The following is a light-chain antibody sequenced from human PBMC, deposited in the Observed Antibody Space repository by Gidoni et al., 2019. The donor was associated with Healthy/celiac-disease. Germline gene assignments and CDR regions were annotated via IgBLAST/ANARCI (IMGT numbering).Light chain of an antibody. CDR3: QQLDSAPYS. J-gene: IGKJ2*03. CDR2: GAS. Sequence: DIQLTQSPSFLSASVGDRVMITCRASQGISNYLAWYQQKPRKAPKLLIYGASTLQSGVPSRFSGRGSGTEFTLTISSLQPEDFATYYCQQLDSAPYSFGQXTKLEIK. CDR1: QGISNY. V-gene: IGKV1-9*01.